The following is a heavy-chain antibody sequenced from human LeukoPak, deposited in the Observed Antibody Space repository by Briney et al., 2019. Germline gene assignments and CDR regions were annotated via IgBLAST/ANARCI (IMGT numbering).Heavy chain of an antibody. Sequence: ASVKVSCKASGYTFTGYYMHWVRQAPGQGLEWMGWINPNSGGTNYAQKFQGRVTMTRDTSISTAYMELSRLRSDDTAVYYCARTHPNWNYGWSDPWGQGTLVTVSS. D-gene: IGHD1-7*01. J-gene: IGHJ5*02. V-gene: IGHV1-2*02. CDR3: ARTHPNWNYGWSDP. CDR1: GYTFTGYY. CDR2: INPNSGGT.